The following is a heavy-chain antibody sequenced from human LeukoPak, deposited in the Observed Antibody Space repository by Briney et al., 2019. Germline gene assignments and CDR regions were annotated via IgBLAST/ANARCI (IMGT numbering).Heavy chain of an antibody. J-gene: IGHJ4*02. CDR1: GGSFSGYY. D-gene: IGHD4/OR15-4a*01. CDR2: INHSGST. V-gene: IGHV4-34*01. CDR3: ARSNAHFDY. Sequence: SETLSLTCAVYGGSFSGYYWSWIRQPPGKGLEWIGEINHSGSTNYNPSLKSRVTISVDTSKNQFSLKLSSATAADTAVYYCARSNAHFDYWGQGTLVTVSS.